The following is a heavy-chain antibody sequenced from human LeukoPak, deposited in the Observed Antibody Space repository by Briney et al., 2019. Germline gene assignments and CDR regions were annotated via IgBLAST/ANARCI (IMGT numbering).Heavy chain of an antibody. V-gene: IGHV1-69*04. Sequence: SVKVSCKASGGTFSSYAISWVRQAPGQGLEWMGRIIPILGIANYAQKFQGRVTITADKSTSTAYMELSSLRSEDTAVYYCARFVVVPAAHHETGGPHDAFDIWGQGTMVTVSS. J-gene: IGHJ3*02. D-gene: IGHD2-2*01. CDR1: GGTFSSYA. CDR2: IIPILGIA. CDR3: ARFVVVPAAHHETGGPHDAFDI.